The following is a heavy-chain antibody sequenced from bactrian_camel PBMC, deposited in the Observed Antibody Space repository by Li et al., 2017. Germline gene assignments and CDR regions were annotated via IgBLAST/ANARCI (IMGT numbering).Heavy chain of an antibody. V-gene: IGHV3S53*01. CDR2: IDIDGST. CDR3: AVDGGLCMVDAGPSHFGY. Sequence: HVQLVESGGSSVQTGGTLRLSCAASGDTYCMAWFHQAPGKEREGVATIDIDGSTDYAGAVKGRFTISRDAAKSTIYLQMNALRPEDSARYYCAVDGGLCMVDAGPSHFGYWGLGTQVTVS. CDR1: GDTYC. D-gene: IGHD6*01. J-gene: IGHJ6*01.